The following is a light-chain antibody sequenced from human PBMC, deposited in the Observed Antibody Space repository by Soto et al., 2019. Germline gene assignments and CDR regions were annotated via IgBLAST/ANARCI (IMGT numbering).Light chain of an antibody. Sequence: QSALTQPPSASGSPGQSVTIPCTGTSSDVGGYDHVSWYQQHPGKAPKLLIYEVTKRPAGVPDRFSGFKSGNTASLTVSGLQAEDEADYFCSSDAGNYNYVFGTGTKVTVL. CDR2: EVT. J-gene: IGLJ1*01. V-gene: IGLV2-8*01. CDR1: SSDVGGYDH. CDR3: SSDAGNYNYV.